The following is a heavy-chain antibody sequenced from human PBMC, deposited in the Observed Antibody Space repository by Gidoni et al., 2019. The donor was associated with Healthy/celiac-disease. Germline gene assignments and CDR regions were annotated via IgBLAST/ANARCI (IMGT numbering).Heavy chain of an antibody. V-gene: IGHV3-43*01. J-gene: IGHJ5*02. Sequence: EVQLVESGGVVVQHGGSLRLSCAASGFTFDDYTMHCVRQAPGKGLEWVSLISWEGGSTYYADSVKGRFTISRDNSKNSLYLQMNSLRTEDTALYYCAKDFRPYSSSWFDPWGQGTLVTVSS. D-gene: IGHD6-6*01. CDR2: ISWEGGST. CDR3: AKDFRPYSSSWFDP. CDR1: GFTFDDYT.